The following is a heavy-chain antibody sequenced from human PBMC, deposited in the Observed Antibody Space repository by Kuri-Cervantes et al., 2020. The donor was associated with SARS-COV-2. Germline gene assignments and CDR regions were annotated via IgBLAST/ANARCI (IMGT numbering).Heavy chain of an antibody. CDR1: GFTFSSYA. CDR2: ISYDGSNK. Sequence: GESLKISCAASGFTFSSYAMHWVRQAPGKGLEWVAVISYDGSNKYYADSVKGRFTISRDNSKNTLYLQMNSLRAEDTAVYYCARALCGGDCHSRDYYYGMDVWGQGTTVTVSS. V-gene: IGHV3-30-3*01. D-gene: IGHD2-21*02. CDR3: ARALCGGDCHSRDYYYGMDV. J-gene: IGHJ6*02.